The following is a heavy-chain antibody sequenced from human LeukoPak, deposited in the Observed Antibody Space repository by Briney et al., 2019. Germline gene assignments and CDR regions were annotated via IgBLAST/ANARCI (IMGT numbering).Heavy chain of an antibody. CDR1: GYTFPSYF. J-gene: IGHJ3*02. Sequence: GASVKVSCKASGYTFPSYFMHWVRQAPGQGLEWMGIINPTGGSTTYAQKFQGRVTITADESTSTAYMELSSLRSEDTAVYYCARQITMIEEGAFDIWGQGTMVTVSS. CDR3: ARQITMIEEGAFDI. CDR2: INPTGGST. D-gene: IGHD3-22*01. V-gene: IGHV1-46*01.